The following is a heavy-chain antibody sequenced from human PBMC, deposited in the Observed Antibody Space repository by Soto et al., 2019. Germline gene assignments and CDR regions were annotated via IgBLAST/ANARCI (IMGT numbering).Heavy chain of an antibody. CDR1: GGSISTYY. V-gene: IGHV4-59*01. CDR2: IYRTGST. J-gene: IGHJ3*01. Sequence: SATLSLTCTVSGGSISTYYWNWIRQSPGKGLEWIGYIYRTGSTHYNPSLNSRVAISLDTSRNKFSLKLNSVTAADTAVYFCARQIGDDPFDVWGQGTMVT. CDR3: ARQIGDDPFDV. D-gene: IGHD3-3*01.